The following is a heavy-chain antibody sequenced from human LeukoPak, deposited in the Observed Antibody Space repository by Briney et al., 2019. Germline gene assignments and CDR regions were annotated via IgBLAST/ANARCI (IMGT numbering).Heavy chain of an antibody. CDR2: IGTAGDT. J-gene: IGHJ6*02. D-gene: IGHD5-18*01. CDR1: GFTFSSYD. V-gene: IGHV3-13*01. Sequence: GGSLRLSCAASGFTFSSYDMHWVRQATGKGLEWVSAIGTAGDTYYPGSVKGRFTMSRENAKNSLYLQMNSLRAEDTAVYYCASYLGEDTAMVPAYYYYGMDVWGQGTTVTVSS. CDR3: ASYLGEDTAMVPAYYYYGMDV.